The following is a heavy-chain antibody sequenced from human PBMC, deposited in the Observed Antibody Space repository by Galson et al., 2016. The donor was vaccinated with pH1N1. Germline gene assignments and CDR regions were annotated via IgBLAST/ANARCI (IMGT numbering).Heavy chain of an antibody. CDR1: GNTLTDLS. V-gene: IGHV1-24*01. CDR2: FYPEDGET. J-gene: IGHJ2*01. D-gene: IGHD6-13*01. CDR3: AKLSSTSGWYNGGYFDL. Sequence: SVKVSCKVSGNTLTDLSIHWVRRAPGKGLEWMGGFYPEDGETLYTQRLPQRFQGRLAVTEDTSTDTAYLELGSLRPEDTAIDYCAKLSSTSGWYNGGYFDLWGLGTLVTVSS.